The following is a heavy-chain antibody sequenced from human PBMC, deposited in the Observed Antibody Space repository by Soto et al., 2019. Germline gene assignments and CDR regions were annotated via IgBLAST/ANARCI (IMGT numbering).Heavy chain of an antibody. CDR3: IRDMKYIYYFEAGH. J-gene: IGHJ4*02. Sequence: EVQVVESGGGLVQPGQSLRLSRFACGFAFGDSAFSWVRKAPGKGLEWVGFIRTKTFGGTAEYAASVKGRFSISRDDSKSIAYLQMNSLKTEDTAVYYCIRDMKYIYYFEAGHWGQGTLVTVSS. CDR1: GFAFGDSA. D-gene: IGHD5-18*01. CDR2: IRTKTFGGTA. V-gene: IGHV3-49*04.